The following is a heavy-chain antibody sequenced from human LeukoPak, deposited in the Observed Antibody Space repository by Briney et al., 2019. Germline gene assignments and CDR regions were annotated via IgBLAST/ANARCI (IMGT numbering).Heavy chain of an antibody. J-gene: IGHJ4*02. V-gene: IGHV3-48*03. Sequence: PGGSLRLSCAASGFTYSSYEMDWVRQAPGKGLEWVSYISSSGSTIYYADSVKGRFTISRDNAKNSLYLQMNSLRAEVTAVYYCARGGETRIAAAGDFDYWGQGTLVTVSS. CDR1: GFTYSSYE. CDR3: ARGGETRIAAAGDFDY. CDR2: ISSSGSTI. D-gene: IGHD6-13*01.